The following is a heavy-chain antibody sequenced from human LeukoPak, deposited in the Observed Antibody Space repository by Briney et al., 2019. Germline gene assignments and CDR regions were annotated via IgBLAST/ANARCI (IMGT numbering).Heavy chain of an antibody. Sequence: PSETLSLTCTVSGGSISSYYWSWIRQPPGKGLEWIGYIYYSGSTNYNPSLKSRVTISVDTSKNQFSLKLSSVTAADTAVYYCARDADCSGGSCYPDFDYWGQGTLVTVSS. J-gene: IGHJ4*02. CDR3: ARDADCSGGSCYPDFDY. V-gene: IGHV4-59*12. CDR2: IYYSGST. D-gene: IGHD2-15*01. CDR1: GGSISSYY.